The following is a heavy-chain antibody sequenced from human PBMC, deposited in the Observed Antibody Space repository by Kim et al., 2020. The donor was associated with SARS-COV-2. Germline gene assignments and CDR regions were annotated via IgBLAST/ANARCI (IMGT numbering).Heavy chain of an antibody. D-gene: IGHD3-9*01. Sequence: GGSLRLSCAASGFTFDDYAMHWVRQAPGKGLEWVSGISWNSGSIGYADSVKGRFTISRDNAKNSLYLQMNSLRAEDTALYYCAKEYYDILTGGMDVWGQGTTVTVSS. CDR1: GFTFDDYA. V-gene: IGHV3-9*01. J-gene: IGHJ6*02. CDR3: AKEYYDILTGGMDV. CDR2: ISWNSGSI.